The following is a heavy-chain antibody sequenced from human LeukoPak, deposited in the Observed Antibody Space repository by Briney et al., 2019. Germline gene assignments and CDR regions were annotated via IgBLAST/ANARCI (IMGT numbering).Heavy chain of an antibody. J-gene: IGHJ1*01. D-gene: IGHD6-6*01. CDR1: GGSFSSGGYY. CDR2: IYYSGST. V-gene: IGHV4-31*03. Sequence: SETLSLTCTVSGGSFSSGGYYWSWIRQHPGKGLEWIGYIYYSGSTYYNPSLKSRVTISVDTSKNQFSLKLSSVTAADTAVYYCARGGAARLHFQNWGQGTLVTVSS. CDR3: ARGGAARLHFQN.